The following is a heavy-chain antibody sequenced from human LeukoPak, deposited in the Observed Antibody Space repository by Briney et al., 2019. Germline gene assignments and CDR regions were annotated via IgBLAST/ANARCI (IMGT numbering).Heavy chain of an antibody. D-gene: IGHD3-22*01. CDR1: GFTFSNAW. Sequence: GGSLRLSCAASGFTFSNAWMSWLRQAPGRGLEWVGRIKSKTDGGTKDSAAHVKGRFTISRYHSQNTMYRQMNSLKTEDTAVYYCTRDPPPYYYDSSGYYRGDYWGQGTLVTVSS. CDR3: TRDPPPYYYDSSGYYRGDY. J-gene: IGHJ4*02. CDR2: IKSKTDGGTK. V-gene: IGHV3-15*01.